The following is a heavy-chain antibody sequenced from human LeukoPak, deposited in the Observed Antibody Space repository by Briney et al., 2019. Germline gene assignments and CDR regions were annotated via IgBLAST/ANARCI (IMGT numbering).Heavy chain of an antibody. CDR3: VTRYSSQDLDY. CDR2: ISSRSRTK. V-gene: IGHV3-48*02. J-gene: IGHJ4*02. Sequence: PGGSLRLSCAASGFTFSTYSMNWVRQAPGKGLEWVSYISSRSRTKYYADSVKGRFTISRDNAKNSLNLQMNSLRDEDTAVYYCVTRYSSQDLDYWGQGTLVTVSS. CDR1: GFTFSTYS. D-gene: IGHD2-2*02.